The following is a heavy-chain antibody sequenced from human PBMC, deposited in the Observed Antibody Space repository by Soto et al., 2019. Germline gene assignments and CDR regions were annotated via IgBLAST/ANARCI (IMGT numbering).Heavy chain of an antibody. J-gene: IGHJ5*02. V-gene: IGHV3-23*01. Sequence: EVQLLESGGGLVQPGGSLRLSCAASGFTFSSYAMTWVRQAPGKGLEWVSSIRGGGDGTFYADSVKGRFTISRDNSKNTLYLQMNSLGAEDTAVYYCAKGKGILGSLNWFDPWGQGTLVTVSS. CDR1: GFTFSSYA. D-gene: IGHD5-18*01. CDR2: IRGGGDGT. CDR3: AKGKGILGSLNWFDP.